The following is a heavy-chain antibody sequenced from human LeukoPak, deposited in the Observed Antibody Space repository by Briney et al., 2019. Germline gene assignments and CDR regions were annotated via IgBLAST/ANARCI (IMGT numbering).Heavy chain of an antibody. CDR3: ARGDALSGDH. CDR1: GFSFTNFW. J-gene: IGHJ4*02. D-gene: IGHD1-14*01. Sequence: GGSLRLSCAVSGFSFTNFWMSWVRQAPGRGLEWVANIHPEGNEKYHVESVKGRFTISRDKTKNLLFLQMNGLRVEDTAVYYCARGDALSGDHWGQGTLVTVSS. V-gene: IGHV3-7*04. CDR2: IHPEGNEK.